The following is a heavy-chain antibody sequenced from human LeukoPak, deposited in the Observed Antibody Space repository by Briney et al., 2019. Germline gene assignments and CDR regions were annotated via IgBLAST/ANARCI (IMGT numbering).Heavy chain of an antibody. CDR1: GGPIRSYY. CDR2: IYYTGGT. J-gene: IGHJ5*02. CDR3: ARVVKSFDGGAAGSSVSRFDP. Sequence: SETLSLTCSVSGGPIRSYYWSWIRQPPGKRLEWIGYIYYTGGTNYNPSLKSRLTMSVDTSKNQFSLKVNSVTAADTAVYYCARVVKSFDGGAAGSSVSRFDPWGQGTLVTVSS. D-gene: IGHD6-13*01. V-gene: IGHV4-59*12.